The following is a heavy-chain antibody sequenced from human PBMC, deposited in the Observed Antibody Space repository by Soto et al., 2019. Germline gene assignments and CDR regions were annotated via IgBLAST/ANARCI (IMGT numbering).Heavy chain of an antibody. V-gene: IGHV1-8*01. CDR1: GYTFTSYD. D-gene: IGHD3-3*01. CDR2: MNPNSGNT. CDR3: ARAGSRYYDFWSGSEVYYYYYGMDV. J-gene: IGHJ6*02. Sequence: GASVKDSCMASGYTFTSYDINWVRQATGQGLEWMGWMNPNSGNTGYAQKFQGRVTMTRNTSISTAYMELSSLRSEDTAVYYCARAGSRYYDFWSGSEVYYYYYGMDVWGQGTTVTVSS.